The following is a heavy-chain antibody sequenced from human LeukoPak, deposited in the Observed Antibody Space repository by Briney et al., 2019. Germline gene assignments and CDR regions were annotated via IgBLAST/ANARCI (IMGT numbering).Heavy chain of an antibody. J-gene: IGHJ4*02. D-gene: IGHD3-22*01. CDR2: IYYSGST. Sequence: SETLSLTCTVSGGSISSGGYYWRWLRQHPGKGLEWCGYIYYSGSTYYNPSLKSRVTISVDTSKNQFSLKLSSVTAADTAVYYCARATYYYDSSGSPHSRFDYWGQGTLVTVSS. CDR3: ARATYYYDSSGSPHSRFDY. V-gene: IGHV4-31*03. CDR1: GGSISSGGYY.